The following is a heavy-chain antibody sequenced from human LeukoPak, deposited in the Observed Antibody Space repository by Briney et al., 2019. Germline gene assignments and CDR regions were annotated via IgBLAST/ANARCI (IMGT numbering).Heavy chain of an antibody. CDR3: ARKGTLARRGGWFDP. J-gene: IGHJ5*02. D-gene: IGHD3-10*01. V-gene: IGHV4-39*01. CDR2: IHYAGST. CDR1: GGSMTTSSHD. Sequence: SETHPPARSVSGGSMTTSSHDSDWLRQAPGKGLEWIVTIHYAGSTSYNPSLKTRLTISVDTSNNQFSLKLTSVTVADTAVDYCARKGTLARRGGWFDPWGQRALVTVSS.